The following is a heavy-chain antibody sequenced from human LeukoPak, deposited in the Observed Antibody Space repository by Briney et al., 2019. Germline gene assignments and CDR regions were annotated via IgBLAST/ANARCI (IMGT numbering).Heavy chain of an antibody. CDR1: GFTFSTYG. CDR3: AKDHVTWGNRYFDH. Sequence: GGSLRLSCAASGFTFSTYGMHWVRQAPGKGLEWVAFIGHDATKIYYADSVQGRFTISRDNAKNTLYLEMNSLSGEDTALYYCAKDHVTWGNRYFDHWGQGTLGTVSS. J-gene: IGHJ4*02. D-gene: IGHD3-16*01. V-gene: IGHV3-30*02. CDR2: IGHDATKI.